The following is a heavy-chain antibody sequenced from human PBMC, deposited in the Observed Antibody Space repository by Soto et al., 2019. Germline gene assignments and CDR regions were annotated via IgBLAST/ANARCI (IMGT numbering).Heavy chain of an antibody. D-gene: IGHD6-13*01. Sequence: QVQLVESGGGVVQPGRSLRLSCAASGFTFSSYGMHWVRQAPGKGLEWVAVIWYDGSNKYYADSVKGRFTISRDNSKNTLYLQMNSLRAEDTAVYYCARSHLKSSWYDCGGYWGQGTLVTVSS. CDR2: IWYDGSNK. J-gene: IGHJ4*02. V-gene: IGHV3-33*01. CDR3: ARSHLKSSWYDCGGY. CDR1: GFTFSSYG.